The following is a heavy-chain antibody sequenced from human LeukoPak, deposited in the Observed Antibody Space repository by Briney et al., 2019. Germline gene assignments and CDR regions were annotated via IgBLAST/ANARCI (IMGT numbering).Heavy chain of an antibody. J-gene: IGHJ4*02. V-gene: IGHV1-8*01. CDR2: MNPNSGNT. D-gene: IGHD3-3*01. Sequence: ASVKVSCKASGYTFTSYDINWVRQATGQGLEWMGWMNPNSGNTGYVQKFQGRVTMTRNTSISTAYMELSSLRSEDTAVYYCARSRATFGPDYWGQGTLVTVSS. CDR1: GYTFTSYD. CDR3: ARSRATFGPDY.